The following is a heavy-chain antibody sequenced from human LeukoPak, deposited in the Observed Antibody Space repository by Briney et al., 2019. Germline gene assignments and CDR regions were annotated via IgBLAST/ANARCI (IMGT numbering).Heavy chain of an antibody. V-gene: IGHV3-23*01. Sequence: GGSLRLSCAASGFTFSSYAMSWVRQAPGKGLEWVSAISGSGGSTYYADSVKGWFTISRDNSKNTLYLQMNSLRAEDTAVYYCAKAPYYYDSSGYYYYYFDYWGQGTLVTVSS. CDR3: AKAPYYYDSSGYYYYYFDY. D-gene: IGHD3-22*01. CDR2: ISGSGGST. J-gene: IGHJ4*02. CDR1: GFTFSSYA.